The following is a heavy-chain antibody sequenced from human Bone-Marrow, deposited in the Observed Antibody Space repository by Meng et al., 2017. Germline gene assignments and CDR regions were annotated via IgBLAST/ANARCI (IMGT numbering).Heavy chain of an antibody. Sequence: GESLKISCAASGFTFSSYSMNWVRQAPGKGLEWVSSISSSSSYIYYADSVKGRFTISRDNAKNSLYLQMNSLRAEDTAVYYCAEGGGSPYWGQGTLVTVSS. V-gene: IGHV3-21*01. CDR1: GFTFSSYS. CDR3: AEGGGSPY. D-gene: IGHD1-26*01. CDR2: ISSSSSYI. J-gene: IGHJ4*02.